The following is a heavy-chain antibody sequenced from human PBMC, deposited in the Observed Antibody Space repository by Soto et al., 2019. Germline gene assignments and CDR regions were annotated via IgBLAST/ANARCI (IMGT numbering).Heavy chain of an antibody. CDR3: ARLPRSVGTQTKYCTNGVCCFDY. Sequence: SETLSLTCTVSGGSISSGGYYWSWIRQHPGKGLEWIGYIYYSGSTYYNPSLKSRVTISVDTSKNQFSLKLSSVTAADTAVYYCARLPRSVGTQTKYCTNGVCCFDYWGQGTLVTVSS. CDR2: IYYSGST. V-gene: IGHV4-39*01. CDR1: GGSISSGGYY. J-gene: IGHJ4*02. D-gene: IGHD2-8*01.